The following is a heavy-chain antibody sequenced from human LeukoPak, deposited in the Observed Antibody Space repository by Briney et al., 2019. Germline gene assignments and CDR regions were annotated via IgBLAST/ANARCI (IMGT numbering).Heavy chain of an antibody. CDR1: GGTFSSYA. J-gene: IGHJ5*02. CDR3: ARDLTYYYGSGHGWFYP. Sequence: SVKVSCKASGGTFSSYAISWVRQAPGQGLEWMGGIIPIFGTANYAQKFQGRVTITADESTSTAYMELSSLRSEDTAVYYCARDLTYYYGSGHGWFYPWGQGTLVTVSS. CDR2: IIPIFGTA. D-gene: IGHD3-10*01. V-gene: IGHV1-69*01.